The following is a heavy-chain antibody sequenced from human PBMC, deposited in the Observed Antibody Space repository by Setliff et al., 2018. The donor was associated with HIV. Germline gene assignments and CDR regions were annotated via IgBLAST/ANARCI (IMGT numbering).Heavy chain of an antibody. CDR2: ISGSGGSV. Sequence: GGSLRLSCAASGFTFSNYAMTWVRQTPGKGLEWVSFISGSGGSVYYVDSVKGRFTVSRDNPKNTLYLQMSSLRAEDTALYYCAKVDDGQCNTFNCRDFDYWGRGTLVTVSS. CDR1: GFTFSNYA. D-gene: IGHD1-1*01. J-gene: IGHJ4*02. CDR3: AKVDDGQCNTFNCRDFDY. V-gene: IGHV3-23*01.